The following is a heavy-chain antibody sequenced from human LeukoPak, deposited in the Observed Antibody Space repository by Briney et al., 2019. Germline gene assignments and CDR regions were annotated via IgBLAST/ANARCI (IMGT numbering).Heavy chain of an antibody. CDR1: GFTFSSYW. CDR2: IKQDGSEK. CDR3: ASGLELDY. V-gene: IGHV3-7*03. J-gene: IGHJ4*02. Sequence: GGSLRLSCAASGFTFSSYWMRWVRQAPGKGLEWVANIKQDGSEKNYVDSVKGRFTISRDNAKNTLYLQMNSLRAEDTAVYYCASGLELDYWGQGTLVTVSS.